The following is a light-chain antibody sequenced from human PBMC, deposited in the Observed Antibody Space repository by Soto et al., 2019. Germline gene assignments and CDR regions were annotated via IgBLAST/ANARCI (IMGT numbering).Light chain of an antibody. J-gene: IGKJ1*01. CDR3: QQDYNLRT. Sequence: PGDRVTLSCRASQSVSSSYLTWYQQKPGQAPRLLIYGASTRATSIPARFSGSGSGTDFTLTISSLQPEDFAVYYCQQDYNLRTFGQGTKVEIK. CDR2: GAS. CDR1: QSVSSSY. V-gene: IGKV3D-7*01.